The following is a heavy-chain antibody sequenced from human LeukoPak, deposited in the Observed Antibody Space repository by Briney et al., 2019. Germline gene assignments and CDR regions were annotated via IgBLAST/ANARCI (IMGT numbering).Heavy chain of an antibody. D-gene: IGHD2-2*01. Sequence: SETLSLTCTVSGGSISSGGYYWSWIRQHPGKGLEWIGYIYYSGSTYYNPSLKSRVTISVDRSKNQFSLKLSSVTAADTAVYYCARASSTSSYRGGFDYWGQGTLVTVSS. CDR2: IYYSGST. CDR3: ARASSTSSYRGGFDY. V-gene: IGHV4-31*03. J-gene: IGHJ4*02. CDR1: GGSISSGGYY.